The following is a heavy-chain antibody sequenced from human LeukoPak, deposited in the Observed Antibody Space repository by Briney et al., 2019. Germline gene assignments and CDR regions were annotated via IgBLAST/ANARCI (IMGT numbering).Heavy chain of an antibody. CDR1: GGSFSGYY. Sequence: SETLSLTCAVHGGSFSGYYWTWIRQPPGRGLEWIGEINHSGTTNYNPSLKSRVIISVDTSKNQFSLKLTSVTAADTAVYYCAKNGQSGFSFDPWGQGTLVTVSS. J-gene: IGHJ5*02. CDR3: AKNGQSGFSFDP. V-gene: IGHV4-34*01. D-gene: IGHD3-3*01. CDR2: INHSGTT.